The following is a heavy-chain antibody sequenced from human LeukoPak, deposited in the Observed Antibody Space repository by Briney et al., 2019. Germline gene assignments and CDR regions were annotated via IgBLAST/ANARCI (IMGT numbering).Heavy chain of an antibody. CDR3: ARVSPRYFDL. J-gene: IGHJ2*01. V-gene: IGHV3-53*01. Sequence: PGGSLRLSCAASGFTVSSNYMSWVRQAPGKGLERVSVIYSGGSTYYADSVKGRFTISRDNSKNTLYLQMNSLRAEDTAVYYCARVSPRYFDLWGRGTLVTVSS. CDR1: GFTVSSNY. CDR2: IYSGGST.